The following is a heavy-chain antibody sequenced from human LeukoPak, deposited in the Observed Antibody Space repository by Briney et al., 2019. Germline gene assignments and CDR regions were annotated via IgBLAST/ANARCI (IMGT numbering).Heavy chain of an antibody. CDR3: AKSSSSSGYPYFDY. D-gene: IGHD3-22*01. CDR1: GFTFSDYY. CDR2: ISGSGGST. Sequence: PGGSLRLSCAASGFTFSDYYMSWIRQAPGKGLEWVSAISGSGGSTYYADSVKGRFTISRDNSKNTLYLQMNSLRAEDTAVYYCAKSSSSSGYPYFDYWGQGTLVTVSS. J-gene: IGHJ4*02. V-gene: IGHV3-23*01.